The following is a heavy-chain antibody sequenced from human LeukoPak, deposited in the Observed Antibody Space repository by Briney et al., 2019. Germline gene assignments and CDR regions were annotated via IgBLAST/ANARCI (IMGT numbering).Heavy chain of an antibody. D-gene: IGHD2-8*01. CDR3: ARGCNRAACPYYFDC. J-gene: IGHJ4*02. V-gene: IGHV3-7*03. CDR2: MKQDGSEK. Sequence: GGSLRLSCAASEFSFDTYWMSWVRQAPGKGLEWVATMKQDGSEKQHLDSVRGRFTISRDNAKNSLYLEMNSLRAEDTAVYYCARGCNRAACPYYFDCWGQGALVTVSS. CDR1: EFSFDTYW.